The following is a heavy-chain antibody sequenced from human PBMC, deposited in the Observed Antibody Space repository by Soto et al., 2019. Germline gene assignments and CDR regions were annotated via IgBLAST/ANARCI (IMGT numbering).Heavy chain of an antibody. V-gene: IGHV4-31*03. Sequence: KTSETLSLTCTVSGGSISSGGYYWSWIRQHPGKGLEWIGYIYYSGSTYYNPSLKSRVTISVDTSKNQFSLKLSSVTAADTAVYYCARWEYYDSSGYSLGYFDYWGQGTLVTVSS. D-gene: IGHD3-22*01. CDR2: IYYSGST. CDR1: GGSISSGGYY. J-gene: IGHJ4*02. CDR3: ARWEYYDSSGYSLGYFDY.